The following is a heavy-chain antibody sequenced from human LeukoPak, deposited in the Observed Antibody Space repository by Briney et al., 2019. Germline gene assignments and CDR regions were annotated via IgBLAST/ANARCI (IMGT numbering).Heavy chain of an antibody. CDR3: TRVEETATTAAIIRKYSYYYYYMDV. CDR2: IKQDGSEK. V-gene: IGHV3-7*01. CDR1: GFTFSSYE. Sequence: PGGSLRLSCAASGFTFSSYEMNWVRQAPGKGLEWVANIKQDGSEKNYVDSVKGRFTISRDNAKNSLYLQMSSLRAEDTAVYYCTRVEETATTAAIIRKYSYYYYYMDVWGKGTTVTISS. J-gene: IGHJ6*03. D-gene: IGHD4-11*01.